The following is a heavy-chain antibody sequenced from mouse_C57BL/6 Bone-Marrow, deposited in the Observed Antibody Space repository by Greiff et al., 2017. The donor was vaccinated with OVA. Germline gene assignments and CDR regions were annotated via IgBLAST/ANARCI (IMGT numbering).Heavy chain of an antibody. CDR1: GYTFTSYG. CDR2: IYPRSGNT. CDR3: ARSEYYRYFDY. Sequence: QVQLQQSGAELARPGASVKLSCKASGYTFTSYGISWVKQRTGQGLEWIGEIYPRSGNTYYNEKFKGKATLTADKSSSTAYMELRSLTSEDAAVYFCARSEYYRYFDYWGQGTTLTVSS. D-gene: IGHD2-14*01. V-gene: IGHV1-81*01. J-gene: IGHJ2*01.